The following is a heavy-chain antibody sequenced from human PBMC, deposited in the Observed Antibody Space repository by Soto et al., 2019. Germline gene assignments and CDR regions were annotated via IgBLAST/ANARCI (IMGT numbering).Heavy chain of an antibody. CDR3: ARALYYYDNSGLAY. J-gene: IGHJ4*02. Sequence: QVRLEQSGPEVKKTGASVKVSCKASGYTFTSYGISWVRQAPGQGLEWMGWINIYSGDANYAQSFQDRVTMTRDTSTNTVYMEMMTLRSDDTAVYYCARALYYYDNSGLAYWGQGTLVTVS. CDR1: GYTFTSYG. CDR2: INIYSGDA. D-gene: IGHD3-22*01. V-gene: IGHV1-18*01.